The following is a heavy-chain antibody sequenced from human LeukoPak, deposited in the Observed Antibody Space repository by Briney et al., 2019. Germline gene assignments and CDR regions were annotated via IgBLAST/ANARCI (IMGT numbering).Heavy chain of an antibody. CDR1: GFTFSSYT. D-gene: IGHD3-10*01. Sequence: GGSLRLSCAAPGFTFSSYTMNWVRQAPGKGLEWVSSISSSTSYIYYADSVKGRFTISRDNAKNSLYLQMNSLRAEDTAVYYCARGGDYYGSGTLLYYYYMDVWGKGTTVTVSS. CDR3: ARGGDYYGSGTLLYYYYMDV. V-gene: IGHV3-21*01. CDR2: ISSSTSYI. J-gene: IGHJ6*03.